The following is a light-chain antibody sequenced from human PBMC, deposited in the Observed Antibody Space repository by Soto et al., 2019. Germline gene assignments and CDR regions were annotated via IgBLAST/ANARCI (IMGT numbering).Light chain of an antibody. CDR1: QSVSSN. CDR3: QQYHNWPPIT. V-gene: IGKV3-15*01. J-gene: IGKJ5*01. Sequence: EIVMTQSPVTLSVSPGERATLSCRASQSVSSNLAWYQQKPGQAPRIRIYGASTRATGIPARFSGSGSGTESTLTISSLQSEDFAVYYCQQYHNWPPITFGQGTRLEIK. CDR2: GAS.